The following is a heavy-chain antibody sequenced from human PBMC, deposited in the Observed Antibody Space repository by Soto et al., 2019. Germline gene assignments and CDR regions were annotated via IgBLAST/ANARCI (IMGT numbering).Heavy chain of an antibody. CDR1: GYTFTSYA. Sequence: ASVKVSCKASGYTFTSYAMHWVRQAPGQRLEWMGWINAGNGNTKYSQKFQGRVTITRDTSASTAYMELSSLRSDDTAVYYCARDLTPNGGYFDYWGQGTLVTVSA. D-gene: IGHD1-1*01. CDR2: INAGNGNT. CDR3: ARDLTPNGGYFDY. V-gene: IGHV1-3*01. J-gene: IGHJ4*02.